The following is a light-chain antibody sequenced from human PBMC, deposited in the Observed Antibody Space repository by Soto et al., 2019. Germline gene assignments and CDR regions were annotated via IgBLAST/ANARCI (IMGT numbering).Light chain of an antibody. Sequence: QPVSVSGSPGQSITISCTGTDNDVGVYNYVSWYQQHPGKAPKLIIYDVTNRPSGVSNRFSGSKSGNTASLTISGRQAEDEADYYCSSYTTSTNRVFGGGTKLTVL. CDR2: DVT. J-gene: IGLJ3*02. CDR3: SSYTTSTNRV. CDR1: DNDVGVYNY. V-gene: IGLV2-14*01.